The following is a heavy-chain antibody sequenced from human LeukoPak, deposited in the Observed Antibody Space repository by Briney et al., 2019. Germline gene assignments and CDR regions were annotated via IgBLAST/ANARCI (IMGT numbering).Heavy chain of an antibody. CDR3: ARDVDYGGRLDN. CDR1: GFTFTSYT. J-gene: IGHJ4*01. CDR2: ISHDGSNT. D-gene: IGHD4-23*01. V-gene: IGHV3-30-3*01. Sequence: PGGSLRPSCAASGFTFTSYTFHWVRQAPGKGLEWVSVISHDGSNTYNADSVKGRFTFSRDNSKNTLYLQMNSLRAEDTAVYYCARDVDYGGRLDNWGHGTLVTVSS.